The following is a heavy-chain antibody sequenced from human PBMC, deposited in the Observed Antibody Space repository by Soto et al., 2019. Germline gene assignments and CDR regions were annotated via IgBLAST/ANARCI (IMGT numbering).Heavy chain of an antibody. CDR2: INPSGGST. CDR3: ATALLLSPIAARQTGHYYYYYGMDV. Sequence: VASVKVSCKASGYTFTSYYMHWVRQAPGQGLEWMGIINPSGGSTSYAQKFQGRVTMTRDTSTNTAYMELSSLRSEDTAVYYCATALLLSPIAARQTGHYYYYYGMDVWGQGTTVTVSS. V-gene: IGHV1-46*01. J-gene: IGHJ6*02. D-gene: IGHD6-6*01. CDR1: GYTFTSYY.